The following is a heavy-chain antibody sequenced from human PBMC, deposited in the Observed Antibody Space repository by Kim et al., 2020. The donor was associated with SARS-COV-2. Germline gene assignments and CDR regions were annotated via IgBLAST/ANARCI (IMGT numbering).Heavy chain of an antibody. V-gene: IGHV3-64*01. J-gene: IGHJ6*02. CDR3: ARDSAITIFGVVIINYYYYMDV. Sequence: GGSLRLSCAASGFTFSSYAMHWVRQAPGKGLEYVSAISSNGGSTYYANSVKGRFTISRDNSKNTLYLQMGSLRAEDMAVYYCARDSAITIFGVVIINYYYYMDVWGRGTTVTVSS. CDR2: ISSNGGST. D-gene: IGHD3-3*01. CDR1: GFTFSSYA.